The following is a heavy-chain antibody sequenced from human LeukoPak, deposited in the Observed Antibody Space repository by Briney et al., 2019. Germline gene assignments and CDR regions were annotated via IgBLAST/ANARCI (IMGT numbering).Heavy chain of an antibody. D-gene: IGHD3-22*01. CDR2: IYYSGST. CDR3: ARRGYYDSSGYYHAFDI. CDR1: GGSISSCY. J-gene: IGHJ3*02. V-gene: IGHV4-59*08. Sequence: SETLSLTCTVSGGSISSCYWSWIRQPPAKGLEWMGYIYYSGSTNYNPSLKRRVTISLDTSKNQFSLKLSPATAADTAVYYCARRGYYDSSGYYHAFDIWGQGTMVTVSS.